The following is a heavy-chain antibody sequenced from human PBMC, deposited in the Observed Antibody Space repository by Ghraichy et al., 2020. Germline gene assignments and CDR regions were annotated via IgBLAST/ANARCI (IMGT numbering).Heavy chain of an antibody. CDR1: GFTFSSYA. D-gene: IGHD2-8*01. J-gene: IGHJ1*01. Sequence: GGSLRLSCSASGFTFSSYAMHWVRQAPGKRLEYVSGISSNGGSTYYADSVKGRFTISRDNSKNTLYLQMSSLRAEDTAVYYCASGKVYAITAEYFQHWGQGTLVTVS. CDR2: ISSNGGST. V-gene: IGHV3-64D*06. CDR3: ASGKVYAITAEYFQH.